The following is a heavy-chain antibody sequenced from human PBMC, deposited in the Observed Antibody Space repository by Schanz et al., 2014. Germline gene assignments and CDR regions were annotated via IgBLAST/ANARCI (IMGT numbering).Heavy chain of an antibody. D-gene: IGHD6-19*01. CDR3: ARVRSGWNDGFDI. Sequence: QVQLVESGGGVVQPGRSLRLSCAASGFTFSSYAMHWVRQAPGKGLEWVAVISYDGSNKYYADSVKGRFTISRDNSKNTLYLQINSLIAEDTAVYYCARVRSGWNDGFDIWGQGTVVTVSS. V-gene: IGHV3-30*04. CDR1: GFTFSSYA. CDR2: ISYDGSNK. J-gene: IGHJ3*02.